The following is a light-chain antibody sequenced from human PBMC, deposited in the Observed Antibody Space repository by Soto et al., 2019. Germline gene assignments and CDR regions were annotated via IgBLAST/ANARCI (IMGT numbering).Light chain of an antibody. CDR2: KAS. J-gene: IGKJ1*01. V-gene: IGKV1-5*03. CDR3: QQYYSYRT. Sequence: DIKMTQSPSTLSASVGDRVTITCRASQSISSWLAWYQQMPGKAPKLLIYKASTLESGVPSRFSGSGSGTEFTLTISSLQPDDFATYYCQQYYSYRTFGQGTKVEIK. CDR1: QSISSW.